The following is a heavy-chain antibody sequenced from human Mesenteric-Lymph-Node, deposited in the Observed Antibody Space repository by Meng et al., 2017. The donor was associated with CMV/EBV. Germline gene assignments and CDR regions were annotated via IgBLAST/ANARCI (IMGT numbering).Heavy chain of an antibody. D-gene: IGHD4-17*01. CDR3: ARTYYGED. Sequence: GESLKISCEASEFTVSSNYMTWVRQAPGKGLEWVSLIYSADNTYYADSVKGRFTISTDNSKNTLYLQMNSLRVEDTAVYYCARTYYGEDWGQGTLVTVSS. CDR1: EFTVSSNY. V-gene: IGHV3-66*02. CDR2: IYSADNT. J-gene: IGHJ4*02.